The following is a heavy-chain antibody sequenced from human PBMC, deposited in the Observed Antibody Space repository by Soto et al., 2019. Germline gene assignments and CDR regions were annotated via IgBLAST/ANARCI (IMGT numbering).Heavy chain of an antibody. Sequence: QVQLVESGGGVVQPGRSLRLSCAASGFTFSSYAMHWVRQAPGKGLEWVAVISYDGSNKYYADSVKGRFTISRDNSKNXLYLQMNSLRAEDTAVYYCARDRYYDFWSGYYPYYYYGMDVWGQGTTVTVSS. D-gene: IGHD3-3*01. V-gene: IGHV3-30-3*01. J-gene: IGHJ6*02. CDR3: ARDRYYDFWSGYYPYYYYGMDV. CDR2: ISYDGSNK. CDR1: GFTFSSYA.